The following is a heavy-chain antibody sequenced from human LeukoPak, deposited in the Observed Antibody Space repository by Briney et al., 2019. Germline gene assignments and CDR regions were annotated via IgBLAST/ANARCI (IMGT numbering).Heavy chain of an antibody. D-gene: IGHD3-10*01. CDR3: AKAYGSGSYFRGFDI. CDR1: GFTFDDYA. J-gene: IGHJ3*02. V-gene: IGHV3-9*01. CDR2: ISWNSGSI. Sequence: PGGSLRLSCAASGFTFDDYAMHWVRQAPGKGLEWVSGISWNSGSIGYADSVKGRFTISRDNAKNPLYLQMNSLRAEDTALYYCAKAYGSGSYFRGFDIWGQGTMVTVSS.